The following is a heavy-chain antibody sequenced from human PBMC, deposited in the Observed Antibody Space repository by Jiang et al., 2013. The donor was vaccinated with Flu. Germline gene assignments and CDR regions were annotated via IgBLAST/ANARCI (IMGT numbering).Heavy chain of an antibody. CDR2: IDWDDDK. CDR1: GFSLSTSGMC. V-gene: IGHV2-70*11. J-gene: IGHJ4*02. Sequence: KPTQTLTLTCTFSGFSLSTSGMCVSWIRQPPGKALEWLARIDWDDDKYYSTSLKTRLTISKDTSKNQVVLTMTNMDPVDTATYYCARHQRDCSSTSCYETTDYWGQGTLVTVSS. D-gene: IGHD2-2*01. CDR3: ARHQRDCSSTSCYETTDY.